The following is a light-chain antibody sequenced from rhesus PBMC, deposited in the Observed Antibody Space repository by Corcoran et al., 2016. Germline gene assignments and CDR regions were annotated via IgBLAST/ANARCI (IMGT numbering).Light chain of an antibody. Sequence: ETVVTQSPATLSLSPGERATLSGRASQSVGSYLAWYQQKPGQAPRLHIYGASNRATGIPDRFSGSGSVTDFTLTISSLEPEDVGVYYCQQSSNLYSFGQGTKVEIE. CDR3: QQSSNLYS. CDR2: GAS. J-gene: IGKJ2*01. CDR1: QSVGSY. V-gene: IGKV3-24*04.